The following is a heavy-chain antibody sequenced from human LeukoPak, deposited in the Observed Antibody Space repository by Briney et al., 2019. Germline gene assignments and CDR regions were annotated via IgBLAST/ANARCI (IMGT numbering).Heavy chain of an antibody. CDR2: ISSISTYI. CDR1: GFTFSAYN. D-gene: IGHD3-10*01. J-gene: IGHJ6*03. V-gene: IGHV3-21*01. Sequence: GGSLRLSCAASGFTFSAYNMNWVRQAPGKGLEWVASISSISTYIWYADSVKGRFTTSRDNTKKSLYLEMNSLRAEDTAVYYCAKTIYYGSGSWFYYYYMDVWGKGTTVTVSS. CDR3: AKTIYYGSGSWFYYYYMDV.